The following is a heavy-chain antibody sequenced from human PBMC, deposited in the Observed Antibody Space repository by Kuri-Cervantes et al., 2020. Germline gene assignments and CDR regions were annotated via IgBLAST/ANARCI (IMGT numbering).Heavy chain of an antibody. J-gene: IGHJ4*02. CDR3: ARVRDGYSYSYFDY. V-gene: IGHV1-69*13. CDR2: IIPIFGTA. Sequence: SVKVSCKASGGTFSSYAISWVRQAPGQGLEWMGGIIPIFGTANYAQKFQGRVTITADESTSTAYVELSSLRSEDTAVYYCARVRDGYSYSYFDYWGQGTLVTVSS. D-gene: IGHD5-24*01. CDR1: GGTFSSYA.